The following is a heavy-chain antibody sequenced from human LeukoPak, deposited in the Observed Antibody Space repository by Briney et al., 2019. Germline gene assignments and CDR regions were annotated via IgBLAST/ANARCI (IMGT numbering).Heavy chain of an antibody. CDR1: GGTFSSYA. V-gene: IGHV1-69*13. D-gene: IGHD4-17*01. CDR3: ARADTVTMIFDY. Sequence: ASVKVSCKASGGTFSSYAISWVRQAPGQGLEWMGGIIPIFGTANYAQKFQGRVTITADESTSTAYMGLSSLRSEDTAVYYCARADTVTMIFDYWGQGTLVTVSS. CDR2: IIPIFGTA. J-gene: IGHJ4*02.